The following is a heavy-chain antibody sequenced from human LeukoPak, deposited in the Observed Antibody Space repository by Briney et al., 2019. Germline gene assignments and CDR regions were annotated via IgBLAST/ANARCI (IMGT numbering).Heavy chain of an antibody. Sequence: SETLSLTCTVSGGSISGYYWSWIRQPPGKGLEWIGYIYYSGSTNYNPSLKSRVTISVDTSKNQFSLKLSSVTAADTAVYYCARGIMITFGGVIEPDAFDIWGQGTMVTVSS. D-gene: IGHD3-16*02. J-gene: IGHJ3*02. CDR2: IYYSGST. CDR1: GGSISGYY. CDR3: ARGIMITFGGVIEPDAFDI. V-gene: IGHV4-59*01.